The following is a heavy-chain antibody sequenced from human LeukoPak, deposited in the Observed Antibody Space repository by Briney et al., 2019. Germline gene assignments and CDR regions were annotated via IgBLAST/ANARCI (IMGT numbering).Heavy chain of an antibody. D-gene: IGHD5-12*01. J-gene: IGHJ4*02. V-gene: IGHV3-48*01. Sequence: GGSLRLSCAASGFAFSSYSMNWVRQAPGKGLEWVSYIGTSSSPKYYADSVKGRFTISRDNSKNTLYLQMNSLRAEDTAVYYCAKLASEVATIPHYWGQGTLVTVSS. CDR1: GFAFSSYS. CDR2: IGTSSSPK. CDR3: AKLASEVATIPHY.